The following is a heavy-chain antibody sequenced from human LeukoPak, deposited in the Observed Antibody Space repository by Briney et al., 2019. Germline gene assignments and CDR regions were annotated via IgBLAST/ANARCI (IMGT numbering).Heavy chain of an antibody. CDR2: INQSGST. Sequence: PSETLSLTCAVYGGSLSGYYWSWIRQPPGKGLEWMGEINQSGSTNYNPSLRSRVTISIDTSKNQFSLKLSSVTAADTAVYYCASTEYCTNGVCFNNDYWGQGTLVTVSS. CDR1: GGSLSGYY. J-gene: IGHJ4*02. CDR3: ASTEYCTNGVCFNNDY. V-gene: IGHV4-34*01. D-gene: IGHD2-8*01.